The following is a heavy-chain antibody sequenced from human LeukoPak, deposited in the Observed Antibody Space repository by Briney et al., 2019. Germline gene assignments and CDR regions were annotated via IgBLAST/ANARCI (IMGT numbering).Heavy chain of an antibody. CDR3: ARYCGAASCYSGFDY. CDR2: ISGDGGT. J-gene: IGHJ4*02. D-gene: IGHD2-15*01. V-gene: IGHV3-23*01. CDR1: GFTFGSYV. Sequence: GGTLRLSCAASGFTFGSYVMSWVRQAPGKGPEWVSAISGDGGTYYADSVKGRFTISRDNSKNTLYLQMNSLGGEDTALYYCARYCGAASCYSGFDYWGQGTLVTVAS.